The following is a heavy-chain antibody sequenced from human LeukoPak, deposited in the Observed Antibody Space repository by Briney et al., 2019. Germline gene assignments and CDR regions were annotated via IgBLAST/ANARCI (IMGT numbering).Heavy chain of an antibody. J-gene: IGHJ6*02. V-gene: IGHV1-8*01. Sequence: GASVKVSCKASGYTFTSYDINWVRQATGQGLEWMGWMNPNSGNTGYAQKFQGRVTMTRNTSISTACMELSSLRSEDTAVYYCANLAYCGGDCYYSGDYYYGMDVWGQGTTVTVSS. CDR2: MNPNSGNT. CDR3: ANLAYCGGDCYYSGDYYYGMDV. D-gene: IGHD2-21*02. CDR1: GYTFTSYD.